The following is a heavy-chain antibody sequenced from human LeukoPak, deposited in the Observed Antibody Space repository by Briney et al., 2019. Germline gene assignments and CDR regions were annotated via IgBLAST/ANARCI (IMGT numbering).Heavy chain of an antibody. CDR1: GGSFSGYY. D-gene: IGHD2-15*01. Sequence: PSETLSLTCAVYGGSFSGYYWSWIRQPPGKGLEWIGEINHSGSTNYNPSLKSRVTISVDTSKNQFSLKLSSVTAADTAVYYCAREVVVVVAATRRMVHYSYMDVWGKGTTVTVSS. J-gene: IGHJ6*03. V-gene: IGHV4-34*01. CDR3: AREVVVVVAATRRMVHYSYMDV. CDR2: INHSGST.